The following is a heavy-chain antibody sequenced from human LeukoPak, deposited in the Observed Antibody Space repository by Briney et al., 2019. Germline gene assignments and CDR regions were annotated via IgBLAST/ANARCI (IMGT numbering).Heavy chain of an antibody. CDR3: ATKQWLAPPPDS. Sequence: GGSLRFSCAASGFTFSKYWMLWVRQAPGKGLESVSRINTDGTVTTYVDSVKGRFTVSRDNADNTMFLQMNSVRDEDTAVYYCATKQWLAPPPDSWGQGTPVTVSS. CDR1: GFTFSKYW. D-gene: IGHD6-19*01. J-gene: IGHJ4*02. V-gene: IGHV3-74*01. CDR2: INTDGTVT.